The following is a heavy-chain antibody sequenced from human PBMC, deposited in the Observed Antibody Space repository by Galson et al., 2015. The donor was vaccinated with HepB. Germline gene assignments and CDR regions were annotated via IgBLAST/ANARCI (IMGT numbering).Heavy chain of an antibody. Sequence: SLRLSCAASGLTFSPYTMHWVRQAPGKGLEWVSCINGDRGSTCYADSVKGRFTISRDNAKSTLYLQMNSLRVEDTAVYYCAIEMYFRSAICSGYVRCFGPWGQGTLVTVSS. D-gene: IGHD2-2*01. CDR1: GLTFSPYT. CDR2: INGDRGST. V-gene: IGHV3-21*01. J-gene: IGHJ5*02. CDR3: AIEMYFRSAICSGYVRCFGP.